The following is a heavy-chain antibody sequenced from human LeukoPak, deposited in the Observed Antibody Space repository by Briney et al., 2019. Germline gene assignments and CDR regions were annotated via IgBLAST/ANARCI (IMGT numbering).Heavy chain of an antibody. CDR2: ISGSGGST. CDR1: GFTFTSYV. CDR3: AKKGDNYDYGMDV. Sequence: PGGPLRLSCAASGFTFTSYVMSWVRQAPGKGLEWVSDISGSGGSTYYADSVKGRFTISRDNSKNTLYLQMNSLRAEDTAVYYCAKKGDNYDYGMDVWGQGTTVTVSS. V-gene: IGHV3-23*01. D-gene: IGHD2-21*02. J-gene: IGHJ6*02.